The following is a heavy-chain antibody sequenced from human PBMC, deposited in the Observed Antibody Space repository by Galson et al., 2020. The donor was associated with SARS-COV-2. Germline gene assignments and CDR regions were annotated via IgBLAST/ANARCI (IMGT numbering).Heavy chain of an antibody. Sequence: SETLSLTCTVSGGSISSYYWSWIRQPPGKGLEWIGYIYYSGSTNYNPSLKSRVTISVDTSKNQFSLKLSSVTAADTAVYYCARGSLTHPVAGSDAFDIWGQGTMVTVSS. CDR3: ARGSLTHPVAGSDAFDI. J-gene: IGHJ3*02. V-gene: IGHV4-59*01. CDR2: IYYSGST. CDR1: GGSISSYY. D-gene: IGHD6-19*01.